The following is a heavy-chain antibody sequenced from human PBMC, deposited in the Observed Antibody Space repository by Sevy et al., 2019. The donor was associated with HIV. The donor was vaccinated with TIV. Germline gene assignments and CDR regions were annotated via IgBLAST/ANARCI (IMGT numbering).Heavy chain of an antibody. V-gene: IGHV7-4-1*02. CDR3: ASRYGDEYSNYVGKYYYYGMDV. CDR2: INTNTGNP. J-gene: IGHJ6*02. D-gene: IGHD4-4*01. Sequence: ASVKVSCKASGYTFTSYAMNWVRQAPGQGLEWMGWINTNTGNPTYAQGFTGRFVFSLDTSVSTAYLQISSLKAEDTAVYYCASRYGDEYSNYVGKYYYYGMDVWGQGTTVTVSS. CDR1: GYTFTSYA.